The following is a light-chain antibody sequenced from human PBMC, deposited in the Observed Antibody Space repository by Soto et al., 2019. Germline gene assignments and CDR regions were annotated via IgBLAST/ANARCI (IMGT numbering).Light chain of an antibody. CDR2: EVS. CDR3: SSYADNNNVV. Sequence: QSVLTQPPSASGSPGQSVTISCTGTSSDVGGYNYVSWYQQHPGKAPQLMIYEVSKRPSGVPDRFSGSKSGNTASLTVSGLQAEDEADYYCSSYADNNNVVFGGGTKVTVL. V-gene: IGLV2-8*01. CDR1: SSDVGGYNY. J-gene: IGLJ2*01.